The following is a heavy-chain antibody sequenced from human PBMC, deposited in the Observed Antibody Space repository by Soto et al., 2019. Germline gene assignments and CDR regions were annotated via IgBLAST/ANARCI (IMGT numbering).Heavy chain of an antibody. CDR2: ISGSGGST. Sequence: EVQLLESGGGLVQPGGSLRLSCAASGFTFSSYAMSWVRQAPGKGLEWVSAISGSGGSTYYADSVKGRFTISRDNSKNTLDLQMNSRRAEDTAVYYCAKDLGDGGLTFDYWGQGTLVTVSS. D-gene: IGHD3-10*01. CDR1: GFTFSSYA. V-gene: IGHV3-23*01. CDR3: AKDLGDGGLTFDY. J-gene: IGHJ4*02.